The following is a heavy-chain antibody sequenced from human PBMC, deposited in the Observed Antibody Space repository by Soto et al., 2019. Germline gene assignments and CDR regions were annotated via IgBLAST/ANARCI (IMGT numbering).Heavy chain of an antibody. CDR1: GGTFSSYA. Sequence: ASVKVSCKASGGTFSSYAISWVRQAPGQGLEWMGRIIPILGIANYAQKFQGRVTITADKSTSTAYMELSSLRSEDTAVYYCATQPSGGADWYFDLWGRGTLVTVSS. CDR3: ATQPSGGADWYFDL. V-gene: IGHV1-69*04. CDR2: IIPILGIA. J-gene: IGHJ2*01. D-gene: IGHD6-19*01.